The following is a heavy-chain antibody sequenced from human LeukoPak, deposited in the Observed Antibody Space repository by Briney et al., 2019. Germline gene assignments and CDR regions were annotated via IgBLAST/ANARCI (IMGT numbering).Heavy chain of an antibody. J-gene: IGHJ6*03. CDR1: GYTFTSYG. CDR3: ARALGKVPAARHYYYYMDV. D-gene: IGHD2-2*01. CDR2: ISAYNGNT. Sequence: ASVKVSCKASGYTFTSYGISWVRQAPGQGLEWMGWISAYNGNTNYAQKLQGRVTMTTDTSTSTAYMELRSLRSDDTAVYYCARALGKVPAARHYYYYMDVWGKGTTVTVSS. V-gene: IGHV1-18*01.